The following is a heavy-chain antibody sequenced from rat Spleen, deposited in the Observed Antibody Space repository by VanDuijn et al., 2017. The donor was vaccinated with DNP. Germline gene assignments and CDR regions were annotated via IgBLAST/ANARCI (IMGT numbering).Heavy chain of an antibody. V-gene: IGHV2-30*01. J-gene: IGHJ2*01. CDR3: ARGDYDGSYYSYYFDY. D-gene: IGHD1-12*02. Sequence: QVQLKESGPGLVQPSQTLSLTCTVAGFSLTSYNVHWVRQPPGKSLVWMGTIWAGGVTNYNSTVQSRLSISRDTSKSQVFLKMNSLQTEDTATYYCARGDYDGSYYSYYFDYWGQGVVVTVSS. CDR1: GFSLTSYN. CDR2: IWAGGVT.